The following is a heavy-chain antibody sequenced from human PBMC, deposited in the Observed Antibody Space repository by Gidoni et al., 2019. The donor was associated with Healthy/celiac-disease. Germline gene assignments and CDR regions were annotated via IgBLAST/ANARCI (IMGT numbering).Heavy chain of an antibody. D-gene: IGHD4-17*01. CDR1: GFTFSSYA. Sequence: EVQLLESGGGLVQPGGSLRLSCAASGFTFSSYAMCWVRLAPGKGLEWVSAISGSGGSTYYADSVKGRFTISRDNSKNTLYLQMNSLRAEDTAVYYCAKTHGGDYALDYWGQGTLVTVSS. CDR3: AKTHGGDYALDY. V-gene: IGHV3-23*01. CDR2: ISGSGGST. J-gene: IGHJ4*02.